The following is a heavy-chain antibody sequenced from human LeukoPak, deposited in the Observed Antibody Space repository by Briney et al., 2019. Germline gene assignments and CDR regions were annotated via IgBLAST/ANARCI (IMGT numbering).Heavy chain of an antibody. V-gene: IGHV3-11*04. D-gene: IGHD4-23*01. CDR2: ISSSGSTI. Sequence: PGGSLRLSCAASGFTSSDYYMSWIRQAPGKGLEWVSYISSSGSTIYYADSVKGRFTISRDNAKNSLYLQMNSLRAEDTAVYYCARDNYGGNSSPSYYYYYMDVWGKGTTVTISS. CDR1: GFTSSDYY. CDR3: ARDNYGGNSSPSYYYYYMDV. J-gene: IGHJ6*03.